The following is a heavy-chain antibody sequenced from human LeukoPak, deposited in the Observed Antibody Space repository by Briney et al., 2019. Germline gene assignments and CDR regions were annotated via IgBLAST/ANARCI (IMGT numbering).Heavy chain of an antibody. D-gene: IGHD3-3*01. J-gene: IGHJ5*02. Sequence: GGSLRLSCAASGFTFSSYAMHWVRQAPGKGLEYVSAISSNGGSTYYANSVKGRFTISRDNSKNTLYLQMGSLRAEDMAVYYCARSITIFGDSFDPWGQGTLVTVSS. CDR2: ISSNGGST. CDR3: ARSITIFGDSFDP. V-gene: IGHV3-64*01. CDR1: GFTFSSYA.